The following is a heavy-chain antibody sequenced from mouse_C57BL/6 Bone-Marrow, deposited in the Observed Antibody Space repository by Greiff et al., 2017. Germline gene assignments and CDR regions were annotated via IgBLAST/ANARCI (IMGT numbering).Heavy chain of an antibody. CDR2: IYPGAGDT. D-gene: IGHD4-1*01. CDR3: ARRGLGYYFDY. Sequence: QVQLQQSGAELVKPGASVKISCKASGYAFSSYWMNWVKQRPGQGLAWIGQIYPGAGDTTYNGKFKGKATLTADKSSSTAYMQLSSLTSEDSAVYFCARRGLGYYFDYWGQGTTLTVSA. V-gene: IGHV1-80*01. J-gene: IGHJ2*01. CDR1: GYAFSSYW.